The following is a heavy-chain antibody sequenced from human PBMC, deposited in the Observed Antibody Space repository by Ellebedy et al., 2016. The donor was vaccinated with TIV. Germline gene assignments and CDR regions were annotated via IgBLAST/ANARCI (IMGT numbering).Heavy chain of an antibody. Sequence: SGPTLVKPTQTLTLTCTFSGFSLSTTRVSVSWIRQPPGKALEWLARIDWDDDKYFHTSLRTRLTISKDPSKNQVVLTMTNMDPVDTATYYCARTDGSGWAFDSWGQGTLVTVSS. V-gene: IGHV2-70*11. D-gene: IGHD6-19*01. CDR3: ARTDGSGWAFDS. CDR2: IDWDDDK. J-gene: IGHJ4*02. CDR1: GFSLSTTRVS.